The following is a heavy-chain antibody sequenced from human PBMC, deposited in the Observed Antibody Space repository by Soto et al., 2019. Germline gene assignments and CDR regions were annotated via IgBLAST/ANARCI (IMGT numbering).Heavy chain of an antibody. D-gene: IGHD3-3*01. J-gene: IGHJ4*02. V-gene: IGHV4-31*03. CDR2: IYYSGST. CDR3: ARGSTQYDFWSGYSSNIDYFDY. Sequence: SETLSLTCTVSGGSISSGGYYWSWIRQHPGKGLEWIGYIYYSGSTYYNPSLKSRVTISVDTSKNQFSLKLSSVTAADTAVYYCARGSTQYDFWSGYSSNIDYFDYWGQGTLVTFSS. CDR1: GGSISSGGYY.